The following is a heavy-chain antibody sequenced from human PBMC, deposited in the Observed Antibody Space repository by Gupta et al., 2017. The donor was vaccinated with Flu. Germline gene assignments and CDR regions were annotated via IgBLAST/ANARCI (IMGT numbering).Heavy chain of an antibody. D-gene: IGHD1-1*01. CDR3: ARWKGERYNWFDP. V-gene: IGHV4-61*02. Sequence: QVQLQESGPGLVKPSQTLSLTCTVSGGSISSGRYYWSWIRQPAGQGLEWIGRIDPSGSTNYNPSLKSRVTISVDTSKNQFSLKLSSVTAADTAVYYCARWKGERYNWFDPWGQGTLVTVSS. CDR1: GGSISSGRYY. J-gene: IGHJ5*02. CDR2: IDPSGST.